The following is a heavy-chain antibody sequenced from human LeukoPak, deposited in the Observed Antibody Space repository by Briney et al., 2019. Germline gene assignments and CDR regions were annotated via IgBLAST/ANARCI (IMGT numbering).Heavy chain of an antibody. V-gene: IGHV1-69*04. D-gene: IGHD2-2*01. CDR2: IIPILGIA. CDR1: GGTFSSYA. Sequence: SVKVSCKASGGTFSSYAISWVRQAPGQGLEWMGRIIPILGIANYAQKFQGRVTITRNTSISTAYMELSSLRSEDTAVYYCARVNPSIVVVPAALYGGGAFDIWGQGTMVTVSS. CDR3: ARVNPSIVVVPAALYGGGAFDI. J-gene: IGHJ3*02.